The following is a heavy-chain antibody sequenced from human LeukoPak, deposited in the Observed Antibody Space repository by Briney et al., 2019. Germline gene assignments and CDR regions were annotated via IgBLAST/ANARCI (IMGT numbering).Heavy chain of an antibody. CDR3: ARCLFNYYDSSGRKFDP. D-gene: IGHD3-22*01. CDR2: INHSGST. CDR1: GGSFSGYY. V-gene: IGHV4-34*01. Sequence: SETLSLTCAVYGGSFSGYYWSWIRQPPGKGPEWIGEINHSGSTNYNPSLKSRVTISVDTSKNQFSLKLSSVTAADTAVYYCARCLFNYYDSSGRKFDPWGQGTLVTVSS. J-gene: IGHJ5*02.